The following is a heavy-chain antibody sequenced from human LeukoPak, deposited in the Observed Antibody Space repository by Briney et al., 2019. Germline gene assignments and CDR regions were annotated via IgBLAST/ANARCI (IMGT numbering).Heavy chain of an antibody. CDR2: ITSGSNT. Sequence: GGSLRLSCAASGFTFSSYAMTWVRQAPGKGLECVSGITSGSNTYYADSVKGRFTVSRDNSKNTLHLQMNSLRADDTAIYYCAREINVGHWGQGTLVTVSS. CDR3: AREINVGH. J-gene: IGHJ4*02. CDR1: GFTFSSYA. D-gene: IGHD1-26*01. V-gene: IGHV3-23*01.